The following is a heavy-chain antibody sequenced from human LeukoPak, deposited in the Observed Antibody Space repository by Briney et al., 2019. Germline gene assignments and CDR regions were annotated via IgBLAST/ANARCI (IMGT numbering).Heavy chain of an antibody. CDR3: ARDRAVKARIGGMDV. J-gene: IGHJ6*02. Sequence: GGSLTLSCEASGFTFSGYSMNWVRQAPEKGLEWVSYISESSSHTYNADSVKGRFTISRDNAKNSLYLQMNSLRVEDTGIYYCARDRAVKARIGGMDVWGQGTTVIVSS. CDR1: GFTFSGYS. D-gene: IGHD5-24*01. CDR2: ISESSSHT. V-gene: IGHV3-21*06.